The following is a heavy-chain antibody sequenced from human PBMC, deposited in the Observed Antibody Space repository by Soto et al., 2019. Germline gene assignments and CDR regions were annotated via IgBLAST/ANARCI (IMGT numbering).Heavy chain of an antibody. CDR1: GGTFSSYT. J-gene: IGHJ3*02. CDR3: ARASVVVVPAANDAFDI. Sequence: QVQLVQSGAEVKKPGSSVKVSCKASGGTFSSYTISWVRQAPGQGLEWMGRIIPILGIANYAQKFQGRVTITADKSTSTAYMELSSLRSEDTAVYYCARASVVVVPAANDAFDIWGQGTMVTVSS. V-gene: IGHV1-69*02. CDR2: IIPILGIA. D-gene: IGHD2-2*01.